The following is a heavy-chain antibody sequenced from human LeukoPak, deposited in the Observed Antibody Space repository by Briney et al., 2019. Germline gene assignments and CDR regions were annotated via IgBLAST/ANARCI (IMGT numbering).Heavy chain of an antibody. CDR3: ARGRGYSGYETNWYFDL. Sequence: ASVKVSCKASGYTVTDYYMHWVRQAPGQGLEWMGWINPNSGGTNYAQKFQGRVTMTRDTSISTAYMELSRLRSDATAVYYCARGRGYSGYETNWYFDLWGRGTLVTVSS. CDR1: GYTVTDYY. CDR2: INPNSGGT. D-gene: IGHD5-12*01. J-gene: IGHJ2*01. V-gene: IGHV1-2*02.